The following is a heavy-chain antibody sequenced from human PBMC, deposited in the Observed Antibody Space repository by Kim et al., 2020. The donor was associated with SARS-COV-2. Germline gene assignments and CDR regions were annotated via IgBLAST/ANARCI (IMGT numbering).Heavy chain of an antibody. D-gene: IGHD6-13*01. CDR1: GFSFGRHW. V-gene: IGHV3-7*01. Sequence: GGSLRLSCAASGFSFGRHWMNWVRQAPGKGLEWVADINQDGSEKYSVDSVKGRFTISRDSTKNSLYLQMNSLRAEDTAVYYCARSSAGSWSFDYWGQGTLVTVSS. J-gene: IGHJ4*02. CDR2: INQDGSEK. CDR3: ARSSAGSWSFDY.